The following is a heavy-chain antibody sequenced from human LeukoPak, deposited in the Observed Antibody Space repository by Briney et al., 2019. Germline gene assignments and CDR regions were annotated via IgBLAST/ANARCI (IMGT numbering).Heavy chain of an antibody. CDR2: IWYDGSNK. Sequence: GRSLRLSCAASGFTFSSYGMHWVRQAPGKGLEWVAVIWYDGSNKYYADSVKGRFTIPRDNSKNTLYLQMNSLRAEDTAVYYCAREDGDPFDYWGQGTLVTVSS. CDR1: GFTFSSYG. J-gene: IGHJ4*02. CDR3: AREDGDPFDY. D-gene: IGHD4-17*01. V-gene: IGHV3-33*01.